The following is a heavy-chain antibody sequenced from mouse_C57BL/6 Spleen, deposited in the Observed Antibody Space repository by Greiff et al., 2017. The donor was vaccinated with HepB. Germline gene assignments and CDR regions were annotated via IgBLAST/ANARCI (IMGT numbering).Heavy chain of an antibody. V-gene: IGHV5-16*01. J-gene: IGHJ4*01. CDR2: INYDGSST. CDR1: GFTFSDYY. D-gene: IGHD1-1*01. CDR3: ARGGKVAPPMDY. Sequence: EVQLQQSEGGLVQPGSSMKLSCTASGFTFSDYYMAWVRQVPEKGLEWVANINYDGSSTYYLDSLKSRFIISRDNAKNILYLQMSSLKSEDTATYYCARGGKVAPPMDYWGQGTSVTVSS.